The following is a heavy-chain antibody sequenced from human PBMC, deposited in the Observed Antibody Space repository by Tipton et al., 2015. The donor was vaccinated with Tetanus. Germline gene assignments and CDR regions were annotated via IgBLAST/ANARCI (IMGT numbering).Heavy chain of an antibody. D-gene: IGHD1-1*01. J-gene: IGHJ4*02. V-gene: IGHV4-30-2*01. CDR1: GGLITTGGYS. CDR2: IYQTDST. Sequence: TLSLTCTVSGGLITTGGYSWGWIRQLPGQGLEWLGYIYQTDSTYYNPSVTSRLTLSLQRSKNQFSLRLTSVTAADTAVYYCARANNEFPKKGPFDSGGQGSLVIVSS. CDR3: ARANNEFPKKGPFDS.